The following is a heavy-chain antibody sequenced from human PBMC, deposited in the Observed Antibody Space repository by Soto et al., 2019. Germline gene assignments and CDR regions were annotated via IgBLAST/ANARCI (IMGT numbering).Heavy chain of an antibody. CDR2: IWYDGSNK. Sequence: QVQLVESGGGVVQPGRSLRLSCAASGFTFSSYGMHLVRQAPGKGLEGVAVIWYDGSNKYYAASVKGRFTISRDHSKNSLYLQMNSLRAEDTAVYYCARDCAGYSSGWYQRGGFDYWGQGTLVTVSS. V-gene: IGHV3-33*01. D-gene: IGHD6-19*01. J-gene: IGHJ4*02. CDR3: ARDCAGYSSGWYQRGGFDY. CDR1: GFTFSSYG.